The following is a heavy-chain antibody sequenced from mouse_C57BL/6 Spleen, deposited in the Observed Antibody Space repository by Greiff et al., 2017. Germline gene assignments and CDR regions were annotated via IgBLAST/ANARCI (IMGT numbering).Heavy chain of an antibody. Sequence: EVKLMVSGGGLVQPGGSLSLSCAASGFTFTDYYMSWVRQPPGKALEWLGFIRNKANGYTTEYSASVKGRFTISRDNSQSILYLQMNALRAEDSATYYCARWGDKAMDYWGQGTSVTVSS. J-gene: IGHJ4*01. CDR1: GFTFTDYY. CDR3: ARWGDKAMDY. V-gene: IGHV7-3*01. CDR2: IRNKANGYTT.